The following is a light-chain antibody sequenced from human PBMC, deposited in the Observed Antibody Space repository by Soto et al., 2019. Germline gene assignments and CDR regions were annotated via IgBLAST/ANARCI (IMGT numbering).Light chain of an antibody. CDR2: DAS. Sequence: AIQLTQSPSSLSASVGDRVTITCRASQGISSALVWYQQKPGKAPKLLIYDASSLESGVPSRFSGSGSGTDFTLTISSLQPEDFATYYCQRFNSYPLTFGGGTKVEIK. CDR3: QRFNSYPLT. J-gene: IGKJ4*01. V-gene: IGKV1-13*02. CDR1: QGISSA.